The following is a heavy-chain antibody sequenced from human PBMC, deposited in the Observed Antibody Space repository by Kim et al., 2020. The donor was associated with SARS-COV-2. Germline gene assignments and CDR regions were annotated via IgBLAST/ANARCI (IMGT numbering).Heavy chain of an antibody. CDR3: ARQGYSSSCHYFDY. CDR1: GGSISSSSYY. CDR2: IYYSGST. J-gene: IGHJ4*02. Sequence: SETLSLTCTVSGGSISSSSYYWGWIRQPPGKGLEWIGSIYYSGSTYYNPSLKSRVTISVDTSKNQFSLKLSSVTAADTAVYYCARQGYSSSCHYFDYWGQGTLVTVSS. V-gene: IGHV4-39*01. D-gene: IGHD6-13*01.